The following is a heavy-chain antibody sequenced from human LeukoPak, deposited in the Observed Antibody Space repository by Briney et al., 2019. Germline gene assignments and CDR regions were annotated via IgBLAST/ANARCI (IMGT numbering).Heavy chain of an antibody. J-gene: IGHJ5*02. D-gene: IGHD3-22*01. V-gene: IGHV3-49*04. CDR3: TRGRSGYYYNWFDP. CDR2: IRSKAYGGTT. Sequence: GGSLRLSCTASGFTFGDYTMNWVRQAPGKGLEWVGFIRSKAYGGTTEYAASVKGRFTISRDDSKTIAYLQMNSLKTEDTALYYCTRGRSGYYYNWFDPWGQGTLVTVSS. CDR1: GFTFGDYT.